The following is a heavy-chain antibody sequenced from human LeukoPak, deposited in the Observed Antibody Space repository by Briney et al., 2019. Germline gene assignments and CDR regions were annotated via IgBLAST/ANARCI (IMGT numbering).Heavy chain of an antibody. V-gene: IGHV4-59*01. CDR3: ARSFFDY. CDR2: IYYSGST. CDR1: GGTISSYY. Sequence: PSETLSFKCTVSGGTISSYYWSWIRQPPGKGLEWIGYIYYSGSTNYNPSLKSRVTISVDTSKNQFSLKLSSVTAADTAVYYCARSFFDYWGQGTLVTVSS. J-gene: IGHJ4*02.